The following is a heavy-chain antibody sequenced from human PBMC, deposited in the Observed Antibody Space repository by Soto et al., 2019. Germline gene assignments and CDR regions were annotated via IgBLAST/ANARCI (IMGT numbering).Heavy chain of an antibody. V-gene: IGHV1-18*01. CDR2: ISAYNGNT. Sequence: QVQLVQSGAEVKKPGDSVKVSCKASGYTFTSYGISWVRQAPGQGLEWMGWISAYNGNTKYAQKRQGRVTMTTDTATSTAYMELRSLRSDDTAVYYCARFEDPTLSYGEYGAGFDYWGQGTLVTVSS. J-gene: IGHJ4*02. D-gene: IGHD4-17*01. CDR3: ARFEDPTLSYGEYGAGFDY. CDR1: GYTFTSYG.